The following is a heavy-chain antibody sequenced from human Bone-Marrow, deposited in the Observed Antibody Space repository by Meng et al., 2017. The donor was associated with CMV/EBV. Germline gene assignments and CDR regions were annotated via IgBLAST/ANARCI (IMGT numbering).Heavy chain of an antibody. Sequence: SETLSLTCAVYGGSFSGYYWSWIRQPPGKGLEWIGEINHSGSTNYNPSLKSRVTISVDTSKNQFSLKLSSVTAADTAVYYCARFGPYDFWSGYYSTWFYGMDVWGQGTMVTVSS. CDR2: INHSGST. V-gene: IGHV4-34*01. CDR1: GGSFSGYY. J-gene: IGHJ6*02. D-gene: IGHD3-3*01. CDR3: ARFGPYDFWSGYYSTWFYGMDV.